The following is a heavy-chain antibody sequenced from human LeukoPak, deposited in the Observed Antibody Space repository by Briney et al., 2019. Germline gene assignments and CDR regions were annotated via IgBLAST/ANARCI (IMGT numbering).Heavy chain of an antibody. CDR3: ARADPYYYYYGMDV. Sequence: SQTLSLTCTVSGGSISSGDYYWNWIRQPPGKGLEWIGYIYYSGSTYYNPSLKSRVTISVDTSKNQFSLKLSSVTAADTAVYYCARADPYYYYYGMDVWGQGTTVTVSS. J-gene: IGHJ6*02. CDR1: GGSISSGDYY. CDR2: IYYSGST. V-gene: IGHV4-30-4*01.